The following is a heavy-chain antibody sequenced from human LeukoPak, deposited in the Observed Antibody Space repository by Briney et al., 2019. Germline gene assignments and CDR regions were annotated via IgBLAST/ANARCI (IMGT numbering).Heavy chain of an antibody. D-gene: IGHD3-22*01. V-gene: IGHV3-23*01. J-gene: IGHJ4*02. Sequence: GGSLRLSCAVSGITLSNYGMSSVRQAPGKGLEWVAGISGSGARTNYADAVKGRFTISRDNAKNTLFLQMNSLRVEETAVYFCAKRGVVIRVILVGFHKEAYYFDTWGQGALVTVSS. CDR3: AKRGVVIRVILVGFHKEAYYFDT. CDR1: GITLSNYG. CDR2: ISGSGART.